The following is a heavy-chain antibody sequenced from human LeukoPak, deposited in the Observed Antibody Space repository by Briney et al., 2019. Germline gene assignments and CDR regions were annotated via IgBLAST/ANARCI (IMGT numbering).Heavy chain of an antibody. CDR3: ARGMTTVRVVRSRRRDYYMDV. Sequence: GGSVQDSCLACRYTFTSYVINWVRQATGQGLEWMGWIYSNRGNTGYAQKFQGRVTMTRNTSISTAYMELSSLRSEDTAVYYCARGMTTVRVVRSRRRDYYMDVWGKGTTVTVSS. J-gene: IGHJ6*03. V-gene: IGHV1-8*01. D-gene: IGHD4-11*01. CDR2: IYSNRGNT. CDR1: RYTFTSYV.